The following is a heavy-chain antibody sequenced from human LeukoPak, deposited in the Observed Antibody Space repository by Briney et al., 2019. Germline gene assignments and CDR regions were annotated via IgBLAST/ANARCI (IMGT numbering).Heavy chain of an antibody. J-gene: IGHJ4*02. CDR1: GYTFTGYF. V-gene: IGHV1-2*02. Sequence: ASVKVSCKASGYTFTGYFIHWVRQAPGQGPEWMGWINPNSGGTNCAQKFQGRVTMTRDTSINTTYMELSRLKSDDTAVYYCARDVRRNNSSHIDCWGQGTLVTVSS. D-gene: IGHD6-13*01. CDR2: INPNSGGT. CDR3: ARDVRRNNSSHIDC.